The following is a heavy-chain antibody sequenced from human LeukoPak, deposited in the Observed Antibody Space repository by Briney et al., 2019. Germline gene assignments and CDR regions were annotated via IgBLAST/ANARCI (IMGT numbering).Heavy chain of an antibody. J-gene: IGHJ6*03. CDR1: GGSISSYY. D-gene: IGHD1-26*01. V-gene: IGHV4-59*08. CDR2: IYYSGST. CDR3: ARISVHSGSYYYYYYMDV. Sequence: PSETLSLTCTVSGGSISSYYWSWIRQPPGKGLEWIGYIYYSGSTNYNPSLKSRVTISVDTSKNQFSLKLSSVTAADTAVYYCARISVHSGSYYYYYYMDVWGKRTTVTISS.